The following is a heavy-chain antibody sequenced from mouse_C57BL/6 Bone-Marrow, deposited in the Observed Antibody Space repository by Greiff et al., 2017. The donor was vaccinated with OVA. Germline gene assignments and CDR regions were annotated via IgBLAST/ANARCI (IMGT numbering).Heavy chain of an antibody. V-gene: IGHV14-4*01. D-gene: IGHD2-2*01. CDR3: TTSGGYDDYAMDY. CDR1: GFNIKDDY. CDR2: IDPENGDT. J-gene: IGHJ4*01. Sequence: EVKLQESGAELVRPGASVKLSCTASGFNIKDDYMHWVKQRPEQGLEWIGWIDPENGDTEYASKFQGKATITADTSSNTAYLQLSSLTSEDTAVYYCTTSGGYDDYAMDYWGQGTSVTVSS.